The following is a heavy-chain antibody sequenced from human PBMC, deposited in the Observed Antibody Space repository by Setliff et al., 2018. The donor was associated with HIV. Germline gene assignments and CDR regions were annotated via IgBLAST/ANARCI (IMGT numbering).Heavy chain of an antibody. CDR3: ARGIDNFWTGYFA. CDR2: IYYNGNT. CDR1: GGSISSRY. D-gene: IGHD3-3*01. Sequence: PSETLSLTCTVSGGSISSRYWSWIRQPPGKGLEWIGTIYYNGNTNYSPSLKSRVTISEDTPKKQVSLKLRSVTAADTAVYYCARGIDNFWTGYFAWGQGTLVTVSS. V-gene: IGHV4-59*11. J-gene: IGHJ4*02.